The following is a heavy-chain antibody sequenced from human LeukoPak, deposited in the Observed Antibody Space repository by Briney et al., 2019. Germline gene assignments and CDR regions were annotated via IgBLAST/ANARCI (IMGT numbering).Heavy chain of an antibody. Sequence: GGSLRLSCAVSGFPLSDAWMNWVRQAPGKGLEWVANIKPDGTTKFYVDSVKGRFTISRDNALNSLYLQMNSLRAEDTAIYYCARSIPYGTTWYGRSDYWGQGTLVTVSS. J-gene: IGHJ4*02. CDR1: GFPLSDAW. V-gene: IGHV3-7*03. CDR3: ARSIPYGTTWYGRSDY. CDR2: IKPDGTTK. D-gene: IGHD6-13*01.